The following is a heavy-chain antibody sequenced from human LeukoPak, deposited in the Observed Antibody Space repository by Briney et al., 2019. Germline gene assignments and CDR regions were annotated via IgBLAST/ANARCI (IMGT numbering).Heavy chain of an antibody. J-gene: IGHJ6*02. Sequence: SETLSLTCTVAGGSISSYYWSWIRQPPGKGLEWIGYIYYSGSTNYNPSLKSRVTISVDTSKNQFSLTLSSVTAADTAVYYCARHGLFLMDVWGQGTTVTVSS. V-gene: IGHV4-59*08. CDR1: GGSISSYY. CDR3: ARHGLFLMDV. CDR2: IYYSGST. D-gene: IGHD3-10*02.